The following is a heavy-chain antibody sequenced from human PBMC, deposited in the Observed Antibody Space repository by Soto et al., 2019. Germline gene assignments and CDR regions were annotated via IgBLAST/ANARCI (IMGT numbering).Heavy chain of an antibody. V-gene: IGHV4-31*03. D-gene: IGHD2-2*01. Sequence: QVQLQESGPGLVKPSQTLSLTCTVSGGSISSGGYYWSWIRQHPGKGLEWFGYIYYSGSTYYNPSLKSRVTISVDTSKNQFSLKLSSVTAADTAVYYCARDRVVPAAIFGDNFYYYGMDVWGQGTTVTVSS. J-gene: IGHJ6*02. CDR1: GGSISSGGYY. CDR2: IYYSGST. CDR3: ARDRVVPAAIFGDNFYYYGMDV.